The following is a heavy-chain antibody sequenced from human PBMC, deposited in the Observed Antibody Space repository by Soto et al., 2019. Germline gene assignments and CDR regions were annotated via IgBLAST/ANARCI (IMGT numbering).Heavy chain of an antibody. CDR3: ARGDYFDNSGPFSDAFDV. J-gene: IGHJ3*01. CDR2: ISSSTNYI. D-gene: IGHD3-22*01. CDR1: GLTFSSYS. Sequence: GGSLRLSCAASGLTFSSYSMNWVRQAPGKGLEWVSSISSSTNYIYYADSVKGRFTISRDNAKNSLYLQVNNLRAEDTAVYYCARGDYFDNSGPFSDAFDVWGQGTMVTVSS. V-gene: IGHV3-21*01.